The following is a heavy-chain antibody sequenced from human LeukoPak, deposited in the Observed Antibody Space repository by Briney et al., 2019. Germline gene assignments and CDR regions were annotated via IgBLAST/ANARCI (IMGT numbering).Heavy chain of an antibody. CDR2: ISNDGDDT. D-gene: IGHD3-10*01. J-gene: IGHJ4*02. CDR1: GFTFMTYA. Sequence: GGSLRLSCAASGFTFMTYAMTWVRQAPGKGLERVSTISNDGDDTYYSASVNGRFTISRDSSKNTLSLQMNSLRVADTAVYYCAKSKGSATYTFDYWGQGILVTVSS. V-gene: IGHV3-23*01. CDR3: AKSKGSATYTFDY.